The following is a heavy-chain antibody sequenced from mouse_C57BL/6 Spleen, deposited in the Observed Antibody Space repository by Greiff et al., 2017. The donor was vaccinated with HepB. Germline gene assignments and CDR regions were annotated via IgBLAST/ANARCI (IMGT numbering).Heavy chain of an antibody. CDR3: ARRGGTYIDY. V-gene: IGHV1-76*01. Sequence: VKVVESGAELVRPGASVKLSCKASGYTFTDYYINWMKQRPGQGLEWIARIYPGSGNTYYNEKFKGKATLTAEKSSSTAYMQLSSLTSEDSAVYFCARRGGTYIDYWGQGTTLTVSS. CDR2: IYPGSGNT. J-gene: IGHJ2*01. CDR1: GYTFTDYY.